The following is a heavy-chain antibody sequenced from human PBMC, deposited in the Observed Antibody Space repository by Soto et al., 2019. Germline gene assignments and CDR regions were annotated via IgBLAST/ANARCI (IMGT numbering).Heavy chain of an antibody. D-gene: IGHD3-22*01. Sequence: GESLKISCKGSGYNFTSYWIGWVRQMPGKGLEWMGIIYPGDSDTRYSPSFQGQVTISADKSISTAFLRWSSLKASDTAMFYCARTYYYDSSDYYPFDFWGQGTLVTVSS. CDR2: IYPGDSDT. J-gene: IGHJ4*02. V-gene: IGHV5-51*01. CDR1: GYNFTSYW. CDR3: ARTYYYDSSDYYPFDF.